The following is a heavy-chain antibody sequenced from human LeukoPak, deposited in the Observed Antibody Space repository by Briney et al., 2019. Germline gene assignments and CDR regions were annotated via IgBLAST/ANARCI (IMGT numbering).Heavy chain of an antibody. CDR2: ISSFSSTI. CDR3: ARGSYGAVDY. Sequence: GGSLRLSCAASGLTFSRSWMNWVRQAPGKGLEWVSYISSFSSTIYYADSVKGRFTISRDNAKNSLYLQMNSLRDEDTAVYYCARGSYGAVDYWGQGTLVTISS. V-gene: IGHV3-48*02. CDR1: GLTFSRSW. J-gene: IGHJ4*02. D-gene: IGHD4/OR15-4a*01.